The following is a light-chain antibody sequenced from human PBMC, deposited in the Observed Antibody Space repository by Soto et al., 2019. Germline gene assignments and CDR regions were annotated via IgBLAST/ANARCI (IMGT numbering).Light chain of an antibody. CDR1: QSISSY. V-gene: IGKV1-39*01. J-gene: IGKJ1*01. Sequence: DIQMTQSPSSLSASVGDRVTITCRASQSISSYLNWYQLKPGKVPKLLIYAASTLQTGVPSRFSGSGSGTDFTLTISSLQPEDFATYYCQQANSFAWTFGQGTKVDI. CDR3: QQANSFAWT. CDR2: AAS.